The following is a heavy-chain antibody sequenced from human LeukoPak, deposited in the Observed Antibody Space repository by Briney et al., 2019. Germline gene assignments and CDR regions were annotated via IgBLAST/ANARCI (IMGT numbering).Heavy chain of an antibody. D-gene: IGHD3-9*01. CDR2: IVVGSGNT. Sequence: SVKVSCKASGFTFTSSAVQWVRQARGQRLEWIGWIVVGSGNTNYAQKFQERVTITRDMSTSTAYMELSSLRSEDTAVYYCAAETSLTGYLYFDYWGQGTLVTVSS. CDR1: GFTFTSSA. CDR3: AAETSLTGYLYFDY. V-gene: IGHV1-58*01. J-gene: IGHJ4*02.